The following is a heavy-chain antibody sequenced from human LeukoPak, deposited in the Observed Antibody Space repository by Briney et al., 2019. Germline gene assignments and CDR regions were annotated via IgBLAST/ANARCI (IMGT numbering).Heavy chain of an antibody. J-gene: IGHJ4*02. Sequence: GGSLRLSCAASGFTFDDHAMHWVRQVPGKGLEWVSGISWNSGSIGYADSVKGRIIISRDNAKKSLHLQMNSLRAEDTALYYCAKAAYGGDYFDYWGQGTLVTVSS. CDR3: AKAAYGGDYFDY. V-gene: IGHV3-9*01. D-gene: IGHD3-10*01. CDR1: GFTFDDHA. CDR2: ISWNSGSI.